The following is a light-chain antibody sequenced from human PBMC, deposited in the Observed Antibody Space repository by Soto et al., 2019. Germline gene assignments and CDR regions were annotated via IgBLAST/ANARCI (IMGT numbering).Light chain of an antibody. CDR2: EVS. CDR1: SSDVGGYNY. CDR3: QSYDSSLSGYV. J-gene: IGLJ1*01. Sequence: QSVLTQPPSASLSPGQSVTISCTGTSSDVGGYNYVSWYQQYPGKAPKLKIYEVSKRPSGVPDRFSGSKSGTSASLAITGLQAEDEADYFCQSYDSSLSGYVFGTGTKVTVL. V-gene: IGLV2-8*01.